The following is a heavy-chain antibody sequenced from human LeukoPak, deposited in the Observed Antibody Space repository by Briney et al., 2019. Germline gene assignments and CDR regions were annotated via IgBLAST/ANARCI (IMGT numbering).Heavy chain of an antibody. CDR2: IHHSGST. CDR1: GGSFSGDY. CDR3: ARLFPLWFGELLSTEYFQH. J-gene: IGHJ1*01. D-gene: IGHD3-10*01. Sequence: SETLSLTCAVYGGSFSGDYWSWIRQPPGKGLEWIGEIHHSGSTYYNPSLKSRVTISVDTSKNQFSLKLSSVTAADTAVYYCARLFPLWFGELLSTEYFQHWGQGTLVTVSS. V-gene: IGHV4-34*01.